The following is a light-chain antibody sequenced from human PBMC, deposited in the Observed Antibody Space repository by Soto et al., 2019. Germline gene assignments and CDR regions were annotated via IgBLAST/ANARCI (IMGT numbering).Light chain of an antibody. CDR3: SSYTSSSTALV. CDR2: EVS. J-gene: IGLJ2*01. Sequence: QSALTQPASVSGSPGQSITISCTGTSSDVGGYNYVSWYQQHPGKAPKLMIYEVSNRPSGVSHRFSGSKSGNTASLTISGLQAEDEADYYCSSYTSSSTALVFGGGTKVTVL. V-gene: IGLV2-14*01. CDR1: SSDVGGYNY.